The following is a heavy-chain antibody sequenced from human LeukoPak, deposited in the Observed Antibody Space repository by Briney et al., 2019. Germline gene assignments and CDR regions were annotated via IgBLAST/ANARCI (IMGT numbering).Heavy chain of an antibody. D-gene: IGHD6-13*01. V-gene: IGHV4-39*01. J-gene: IGHJ4*02. CDR1: GGSISSSSYY. Sequence: PSETLSLTCTVSGGSISSSSYYWGWIRQPPGKGLEWIGGIYYSGSTYYNPSLKSRVTISVDTSKNQFSLKLSSVTAADTAVYYCARLSIAAAGRGYYFDYWGQGTLVTVSS. CDR3: ARLSIAAAGRGYYFDY. CDR2: IYYSGST.